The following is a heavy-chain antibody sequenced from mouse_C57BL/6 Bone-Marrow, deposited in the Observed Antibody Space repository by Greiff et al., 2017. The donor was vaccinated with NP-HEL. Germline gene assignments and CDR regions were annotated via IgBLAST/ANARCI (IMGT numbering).Heavy chain of an antibody. J-gene: IGHJ4*01. CDR2: IYPRSGNT. V-gene: IGHV1-81*01. CDR3: ASCIPNGTGRYYAMDY. Sequence: QVQLKESGAELARPGASVKLSCKASGYTFTSYGISWVKQRTGQGLEWIGEIYPRSGNTYYNEKFKGKATLTADKSSSTAYMELCSLTADDSAVYFCASCIPNGTGRYYAMDYWGQGTSVTVSS. CDR1: GYTFTSYG. D-gene: IGHD2-1*01.